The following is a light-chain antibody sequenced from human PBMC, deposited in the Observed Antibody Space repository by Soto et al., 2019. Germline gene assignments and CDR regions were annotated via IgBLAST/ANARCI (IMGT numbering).Light chain of an antibody. CDR1: QSISSY. CDR2: AAS. J-gene: IGKJ1*01. CDR3: QQLYYYPRT. Sequence: DIHLTQFPSSLSASVGDRVTITCRAGQSISSYLNWYQQKPGKAPELLILAASTLRSGVPSRFSGSGSGTDFTLTVSSLQPEDFGTYCCQQLYYYPRTFGQGAKVDIK. V-gene: IGKV1-9*01.